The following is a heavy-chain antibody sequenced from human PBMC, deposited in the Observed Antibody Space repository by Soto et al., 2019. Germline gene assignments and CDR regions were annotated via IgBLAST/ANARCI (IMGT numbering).Heavy chain of an antibody. V-gene: IGHV3-7*03. Sequence: LRLSCAASGFTFSSYWMSWVRQAPGKGLEWVANIKQDGSEKYYVDSVKGRFTISRDNAKNSLYLQMNSLRAEDTAVYYCARDRTYYYGSGSYPWFDPWGQGTLVTVSS. CDR2: IKQDGSEK. J-gene: IGHJ5*02. D-gene: IGHD3-10*01. CDR3: ARDRTYYYGSGSYPWFDP. CDR1: GFTFSSYW.